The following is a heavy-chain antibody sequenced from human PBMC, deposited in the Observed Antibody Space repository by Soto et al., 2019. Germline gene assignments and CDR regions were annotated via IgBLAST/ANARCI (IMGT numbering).Heavy chain of an antibody. D-gene: IGHD3-22*01. CDR1: GFTFSSYS. Sequence: GGSLRLSCAASGFTFSSYSMNWVRQAPGKGLEWVSYISSSSTIYYADSVKGRFTISRDNAKNSLYLQMNSLRDEDTAVYYCARDSRGDYDSSGYFLPDAFDIWGQGTMVTVSS. CDR3: ARDSRGDYDSSGYFLPDAFDI. CDR2: ISSSSTI. J-gene: IGHJ3*02. V-gene: IGHV3-48*02.